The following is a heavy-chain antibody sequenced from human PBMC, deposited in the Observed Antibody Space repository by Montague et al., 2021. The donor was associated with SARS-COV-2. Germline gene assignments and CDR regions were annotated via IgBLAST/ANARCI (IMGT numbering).Heavy chain of an antibody. CDR2: IYHSGST. J-gene: IGHJ4*02. V-gene: IGHV4-4*02. Sequence: SETLSLTCAVSGDSISSSNWWSWVRQPPGKGLEWIGEIYHSGSTNYSPSLKSRVTIFVDKSKNQFSLKLNSVTAADTAVYYCARPTSGGRFDHWGQGTLVTVSS. CDR1: GDSISSSNW. CDR3: ARPTSGGRFDH.